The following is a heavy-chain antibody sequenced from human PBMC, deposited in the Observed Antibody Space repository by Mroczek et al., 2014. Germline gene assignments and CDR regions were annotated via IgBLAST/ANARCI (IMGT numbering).Heavy chain of an antibody. CDR1: GGSISSSSYY. D-gene: IGHD6-19*01. V-gene: IGHV4-39*01. CDR2: IYYSGST. Sequence: QVQLVESGPGLVKPSETLSLTCTVSGGSISSSSYYWGWIRQPPGKGLEWIGSIYYSGSTYYNPSLKSRVTISVDTSKNQFSLKLSSVTAADTAVYYCARGPGYSSGQSNWFDPWGQGTLVTVSS. CDR3: ARGPGYSSGQSNWFDP. J-gene: IGHJ5*02.